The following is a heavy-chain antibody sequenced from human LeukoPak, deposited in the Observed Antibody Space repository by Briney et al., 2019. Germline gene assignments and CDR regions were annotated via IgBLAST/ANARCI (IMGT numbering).Heavy chain of an antibody. CDR2: LYYGGST. CDR1: GGSISSYY. J-gene: IGHJ2*01. D-gene: IGHD3-22*01. CDR3: ARNLDYYQSSGYYSGNRYFDL. Sequence: PSETLSLTCTVSGGSISSYYWSWIRQPPGKGLEWIGYLYYGGSTNYNPSLKSRVTISVDTSKNEFSLKLSSVTAADTAVYLCARNLDYYQSSGYYSGNRYFDLWGRGTLVTVSS. V-gene: IGHV4-59*01.